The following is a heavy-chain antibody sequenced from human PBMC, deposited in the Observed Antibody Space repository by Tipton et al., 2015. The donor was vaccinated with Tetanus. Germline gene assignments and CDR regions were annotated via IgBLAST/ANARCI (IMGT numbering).Heavy chain of an antibody. D-gene: IGHD3-10*01. CDR1: GGSISSCY. V-gene: IGHV4-4*07. J-gene: IGHJ4*02. CDR3: ARGVWFGPGPKYYFDY. Sequence: LRLSCTISGGSISSCYWSWIRQPAGKGLEWIGRIYSSGSTHYNPSLKSRVTMSLDTSKTQFSLRLSSVTAADTAVYFCARGVWFGPGPKYYFDYWGQGTLVTVSS. CDR2: IYSSGST.